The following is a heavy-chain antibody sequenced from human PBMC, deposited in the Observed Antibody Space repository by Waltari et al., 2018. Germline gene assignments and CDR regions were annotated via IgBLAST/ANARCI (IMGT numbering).Heavy chain of an antibody. Sequence: QVQLVKSGAEVQKPGASVTVSCKASGNTFISSDINWVRQDTGQGREWMGWMNHNSGNTGYAQKFQGRVTITRNTSISTAYMELCSLRSEDTAVYYCARGLYDSSGYYFAYYYYGMDVWGQGTTVTVSS. J-gene: IGHJ6*02. D-gene: IGHD3-22*01. CDR2: MNHNSGNT. CDR1: GNTFISSD. V-gene: IGHV1-8*03. CDR3: ARGLYDSSGYYFAYYYYGMDV.